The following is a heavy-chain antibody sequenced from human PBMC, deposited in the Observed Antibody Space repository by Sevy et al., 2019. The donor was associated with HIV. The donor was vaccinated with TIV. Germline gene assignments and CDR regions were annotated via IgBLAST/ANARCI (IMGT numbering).Heavy chain of an antibody. V-gene: IGHV3-23*01. D-gene: IGHD3-3*01. J-gene: IGHJ4*02. CDR1: GFSFSTYA. Sequence: GGSLRLSCAASGFSFSTYAMTWVRQAPGKGLEWVSGIMGSGTSTYYTDSVKGRFTISRDNSKNTVYLQMNNLRAEDTAVYYCGKVSIFGVGGFYDYWGQGTLVTVSS. CDR3: GKVSIFGVGGFYDY. CDR2: IMGSGTST.